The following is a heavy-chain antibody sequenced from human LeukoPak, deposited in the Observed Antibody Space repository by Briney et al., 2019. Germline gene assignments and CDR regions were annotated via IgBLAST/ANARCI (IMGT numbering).Heavy chain of an antibody. V-gene: IGHV4-59*01. CDR3: ARGTDGYDTPFGY. Sequence: SETLSLTCTVSGGSISSYYWSWIRQPPGKGLEWIGYIYYSGSTNYNPSLKSRVTISVDTSKNQFSLKLSSVTAADTAVYYCARGTDGYDTPFGYWSQGTLVTVSS. D-gene: IGHD5-24*01. CDR2: IYYSGST. J-gene: IGHJ4*02. CDR1: GGSISSYY.